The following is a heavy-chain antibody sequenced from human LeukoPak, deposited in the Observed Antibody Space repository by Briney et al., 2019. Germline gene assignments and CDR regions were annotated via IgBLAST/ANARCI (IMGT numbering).Heavy chain of an antibody. CDR2: INAGNGNT. CDR1: GYTFTSYA. Sequence: ASLKVSCKASGYTFTSYAMHWVRQAPGQRLEWMGWINAGNGNTKYSQKFQGRVTITRDTSASTAYMELSSLRSEDTAVYYCARERINYDFWSGYHIDYYGMDVWGQGTTVTVSS. CDR3: ARERINYDFWSGYHIDYYGMDV. D-gene: IGHD3-3*01. J-gene: IGHJ6*02. V-gene: IGHV1-3*01.